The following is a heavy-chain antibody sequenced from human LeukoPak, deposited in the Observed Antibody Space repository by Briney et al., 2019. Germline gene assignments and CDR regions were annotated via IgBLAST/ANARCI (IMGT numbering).Heavy chain of an antibody. CDR1: GFVVSNNY. Sequence: PGGSLRLSCAASGFVVSNNYLAWVRQAPGEGLEWVSFMYSDNNIYYADSVKGRFAISRDNSKNTFYLQMNSLRVGDTAIYYCARGILGLIPIDYWGQGTLVTVSS. J-gene: IGHJ4*02. CDR3: ARGILGLIPIDY. CDR2: MYSDNNI. V-gene: IGHV3-53*01. D-gene: IGHD3-10*01.